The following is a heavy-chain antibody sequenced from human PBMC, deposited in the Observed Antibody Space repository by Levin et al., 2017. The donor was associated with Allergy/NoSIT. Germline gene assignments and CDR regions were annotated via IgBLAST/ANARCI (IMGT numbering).Heavy chain of an antibody. CDR2: ISYDGSNK. CDR1: GFTFSSYG. CDR3: AKDWLLGSYGTQNFDY. J-gene: IGHJ4*02. V-gene: IGHV3-30*18. D-gene: IGHD1-26*01. Sequence: GGSLRLSCAASGFTFSSYGMHWVRQAPGKGLEWVAVISYDGSNKYYADSVKGRFTISRDNSKNTLYLQMNSLRAEDTAVYYCAKDWLLGSYGTQNFDYWGQGTLVTVSS.